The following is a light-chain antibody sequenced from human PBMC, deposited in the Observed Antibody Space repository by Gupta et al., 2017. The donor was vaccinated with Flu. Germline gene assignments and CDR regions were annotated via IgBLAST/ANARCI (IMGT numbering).Light chain of an antibody. CDR1: SSNMGKNY. J-gene: IGLJ3*02. CDR3: ATWDDSLSSWV. V-gene: IGLV1-47*01. Sequence: SSNMGKNYVYWYQQVPGTAPKLLFYRNYQRPSGVPDRFSASKSGTSASLAIGGLRSEDEADYYCATWDDSLSSWVFGGGTKLTVL. CDR2: RNY.